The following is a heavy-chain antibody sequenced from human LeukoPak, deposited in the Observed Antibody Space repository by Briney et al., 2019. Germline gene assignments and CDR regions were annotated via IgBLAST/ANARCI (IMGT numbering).Heavy chain of an antibody. J-gene: IGHJ4*02. Sequence: QSGGSLRLSCAASGFTFSDYWIHWVRQAPGKGLVWVSRINTDGSITNYADSVKGRFSISRDNAKNTLYLQMSSLRAEDTAVYYCARDRGPRTGFMVREAYDHWGQGTLVTVSS. D-gene: IGHD3-10*01. CDR3: ARDRGPRTGFMVREAYDH. CDR1: GFTFSDYW. CDR2: INTDGSIT. V-gene: IGHV3-74*01.